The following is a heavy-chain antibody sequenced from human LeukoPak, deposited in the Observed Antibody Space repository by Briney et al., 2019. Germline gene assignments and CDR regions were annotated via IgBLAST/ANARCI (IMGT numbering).Heavy chain of an antibody. CDR1: GGSISSSSYY. CDR2: IYYSGST. J-gene: IGHJ4*02. Sequence: SETLSLTCTVSGGSISSSSYYWGWIRQPPGKGLEWIGSIYYSGSTYYNPSLKSRVTISVDTSKNQFSLKLSSVTAADTAVYYCAHYYDSSGYYSPFDYWGQGTLVTVSS. D-gene: IGHD3-22*01. CDR3: AHYYDSSGYYSPFDY. V-gene: IGHV4-39*07.